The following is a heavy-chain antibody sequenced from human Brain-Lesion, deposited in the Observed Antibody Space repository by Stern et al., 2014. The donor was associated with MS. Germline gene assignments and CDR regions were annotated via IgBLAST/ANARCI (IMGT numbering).Heavy chain of an antibody. Sequence: EVQLVESGGGLVQPGGSLSLSCAASGFTFSSYWMTWVRQAPGPVLECVAHMKQGGSGECYVHSVKGRLTVSRDNPMISLLLPLNSLGAEDTSVYYCARDCIHGTCYTTHYYFGMDVWGQGTTVIVSS. CDR2: MKQGGSGE. D-gene: IGHD2-2*02. CDR3: ARDCIHGTCYTTHYYFGMDV. CDR1: GFTFSSYW. J-gene: IGHJ6*02. V-gene: IGHV3-7*01.